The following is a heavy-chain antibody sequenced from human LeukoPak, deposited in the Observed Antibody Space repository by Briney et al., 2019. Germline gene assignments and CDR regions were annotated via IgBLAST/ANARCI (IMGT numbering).Heavy chain of an antibody. V-gene: IGHV3-7*01. J-gene: IGHJ4*02. CDR3: ARAAGSTVTTRFDY. Sequence: GGSLRLSCAASGFTFSSYWMTWVRQAPGKGLEWVASIKQDRSQKYYVDSVKGRFSISRDNAKNSLYLQMSSLRAEDTAVYYCARAAGSTVTTRFDYWGPGTLVTVSS. CDR1: GFTFSSYW. CDR2: IKQDRSQK. D-gene: IGHD4-17*01.